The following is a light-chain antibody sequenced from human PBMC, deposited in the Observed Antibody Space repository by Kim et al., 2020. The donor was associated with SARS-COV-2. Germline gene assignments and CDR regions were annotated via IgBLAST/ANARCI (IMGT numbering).Light chain of an antibody. CDR1: SSDVGGYNY. V-gene: IGLV2-14*03. Sequence: QSITISCNGTSSDVGGYNYVAWDQQHPGKAPKLRIYDVSKRPSGVSNRFSGSKSGNTASLTISGLQAEDEADYDCSSYTSSSTFGVLGGGTKLTVL. CDR2: DVS. J-gene: IGLJ3*02. CDR3: SSYTSSSTFGV.